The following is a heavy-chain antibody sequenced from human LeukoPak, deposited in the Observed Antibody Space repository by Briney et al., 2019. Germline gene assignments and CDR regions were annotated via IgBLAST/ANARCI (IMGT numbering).Heavy chain of an antibody. Sequence: SVKVSCKASGYTFTSYGISWVRQAPGQGLEWMGGIIPIFGTANYAQKFQGRVMITADESTSTAYMELSSLRSEDTAVYYCARALRQGYYYMDVWGKGTTVTVSS. CDR1: GYTFTSYG. J-gene: IGHJ6*03. CDR2: IIPIFGTA. V-gene: IGHV1-69*13. CDR3: ARALRQGYYYMDV.